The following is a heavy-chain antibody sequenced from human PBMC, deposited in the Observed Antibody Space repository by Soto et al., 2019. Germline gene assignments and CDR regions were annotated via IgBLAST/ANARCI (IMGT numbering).Heavy chain of an antibody. J-gene: IGHJ6*02. D-gene: IGHD6-6*01. V-gene: IGHV3-21*01. CDR2: ISSSSSYI. CDR3: ARGARNYGMDV. Sequence: PGGSLRLSCAASGLTFSSYSMNWVRQAPGKGLEWVSSISSSSSYIYYADSVKGRFTISRDNAKNSLYLQMNSLRAEDTAVYYCARGARNYGMDVWGQGTTVTVSS. CDR1: GLTFSSYS.